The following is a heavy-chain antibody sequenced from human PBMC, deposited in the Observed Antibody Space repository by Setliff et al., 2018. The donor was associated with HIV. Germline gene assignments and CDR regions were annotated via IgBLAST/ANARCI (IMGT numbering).Heavy chain of an antibody. Sequence: LSLTCTVSGGSISSGGYYWSWIRQHPGKGLEWIGYIYYSGSTYYNPSLKSRVTISVDTSKNQFSLKLSSVTAADTAVYYCARGDTYYHDSSGYVKSALDCFDVWGQGTMVTVSS. CDR1: GGSISSGGYY. CDR2: IYYSGST. D-gene: IGHD3-22*01. J-gene: IGHJ3*01. CDR3: ARGDTYYHDSSGYVKSALDCFDV. V-gene: IGHV4-31*03.